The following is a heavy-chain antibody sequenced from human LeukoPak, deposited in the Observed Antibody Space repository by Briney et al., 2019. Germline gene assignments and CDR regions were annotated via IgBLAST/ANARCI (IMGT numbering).Heavy chain of an antibody. CDR2: ISSSGSTI. V-gene: IGHV3-48*03. J-gene: IGHJ3*02. Sequence: SGGSLRLSCAASGFTFSSYEMNWVRQAPGKGLEWVSYISSSGSTIYYADSVKGRFTISRDNAKNTLYLQMNSLRAEDTAVYYCAKDGSGSYWPDAFDIWGQGTMVTVSS. CDR3: AKDGSGSYWPDAFDI. D-gene: IGHD3-10*01. CDR1: GFTFSSYE.